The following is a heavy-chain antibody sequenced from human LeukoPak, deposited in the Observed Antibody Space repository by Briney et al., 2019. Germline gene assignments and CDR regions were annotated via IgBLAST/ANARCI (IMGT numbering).Heavy chain of an antibody. V-gene: IGHV1-2*02. CDR3: ARNSSSSACMDY. CDR1: GYTXTGYY. J-gene: IGHJ4*02. D-gene: IGHD6-6*01. CDR2: ISPNSGGT. Sequence: ASVKVSCKASGYTXTGYYMHWVRQAPGQGLEWMGWISPNSGGTNYAQKFQGRVTMTRDTSISTAYMELSRLRSDDTAVYYCARNSSSSACMDYWGQGTLVTVSS.